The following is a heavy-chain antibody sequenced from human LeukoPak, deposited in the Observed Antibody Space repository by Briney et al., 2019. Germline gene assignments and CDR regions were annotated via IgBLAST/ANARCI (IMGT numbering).Heavy chain of an antibody. V-gene: IGHV1-46*01. D-gene: IGHD2-15*01. CDR1: GYTFTSYY. CDR2: INPSGGST. CDR3: ARAPVAATEYYYYYMDV. J-gene: IGHJ6*03. Sequence: ASVKVSCKASGYTFTSYYMHWVRQAPGQGLEWMGIINPSGGSTSYAQKFQGRVTMTRDTSTSTVYMELSSLRSEDTAVYYCARAPVAATEYYYYYMDVWSKGTTVTVSS.